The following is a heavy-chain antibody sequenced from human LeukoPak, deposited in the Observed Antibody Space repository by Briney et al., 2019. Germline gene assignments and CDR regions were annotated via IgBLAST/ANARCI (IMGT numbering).Heavy chain of an antibody. CDR3: ANDYDILTGYYRREYYFDY. CDR1: GFTFSNYG. J-gene: IGHJ4*02. V-gene: IGHV3-23*01. Sequence: SGGSLRLSCAASGFTFSNYGMHWVRQAPGKGLEWVSAIIGSGGSTYYADSVKGRFTISRDNSKNTLYLQMNSLRAEDTAVYYCANDYDILTGYYRREYYFDYWGQGTLVTVSS. D-gene: IGHD3-9*01. CDR2: IIGSGGST.